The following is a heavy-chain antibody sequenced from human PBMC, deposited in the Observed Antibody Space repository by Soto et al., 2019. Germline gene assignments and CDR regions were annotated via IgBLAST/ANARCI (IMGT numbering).Heavy chain of an antibody. Sequence: SETLSLTCTVSGGSISSYYWSWIRQPPGKGLEWIGYIYYSGSTNYNPSLKSRVTISVDTSKNQFSLKLSSVTAADTAVYYCARARHSYCSGGSCYGNNWFDPWGQGTLVTVSS. CDR2: IYYSGST. J-gene: IGHJ5*02. D-gene: IGHD2-15*01. CDR1: GGSISSYY. V-gene: IGHV4-59*01. CDR3: ARARHSYCSGGSCYGNNWFDP.